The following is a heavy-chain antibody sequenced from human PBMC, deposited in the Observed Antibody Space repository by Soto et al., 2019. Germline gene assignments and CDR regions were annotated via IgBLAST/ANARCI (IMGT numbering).Heavy chain of an antibody. Sequence: SCVASGFTFEDYSLHWVRQVPGKGLEWVAGISGNSGSSGYADSVRGRFTVSRDNAKNSLFLQMSSLSPEDTALYYCTKRRSARPGFDAFDLWGQGTMVTV. CDR2: ISGNSGSS. CDR1: GFTFEDYS. CDR3: TKRRSARPGFDAFDL. J-gene: IGHJ3*01. D-gene: IGHD3-10*01. V-gene: IGHV3-9*01.